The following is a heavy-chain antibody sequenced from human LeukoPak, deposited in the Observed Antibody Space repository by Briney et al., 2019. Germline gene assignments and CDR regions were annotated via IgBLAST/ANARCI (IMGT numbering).Heavy chain of an antibody. CDR2: IYSSGTT. D-gene: IGHD5-24*01. CDR3: ARSRWLQPYD. V-gene: IGHV4-59*01. CDR1: GGSISSYY. J-gene: IGHJ4*02. Sequence: KASETLSLTCTVSGGSISSYYWSWIRQPPGKGLEWIGYIYSSGTTSYNPSLKSRVTISVDTSKNQFSLKLSSVTAADTAVYYCARSRWLQPYDWGQGTLVTVSS.